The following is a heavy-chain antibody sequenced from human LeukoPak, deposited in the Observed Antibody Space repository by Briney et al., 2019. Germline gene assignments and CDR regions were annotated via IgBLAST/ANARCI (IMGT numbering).Heavy chain of an antibody. CDR3: ARHYGP. D-gene: IGHD3-16*01. Sequence: ASVKVSCKASGYTFPSYFMHWVRQAPGQGLEWMGIINPTGGSTTYAQKFQGRVTISVDTSKNQFSLKLNSVTAADTAVYYCARHYGPWGQGTLVTVSS. V-gene: IGHV1-46*01. CDR2: INPTGGST. CDR1: GYTFPSYF. J-gene: IGHJ5*02.